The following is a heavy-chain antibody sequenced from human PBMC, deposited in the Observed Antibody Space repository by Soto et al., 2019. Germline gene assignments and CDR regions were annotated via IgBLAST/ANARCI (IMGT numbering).Heavy chain of an antibody. V-gene: IGHV4-59*01. CDR3: ARGGGGYRFDY. Sequence: PSETLSLTCAVSGTSIGTYYWSWIRQPPGKGLEWIGYIFYSGHLKYNPSLKSRLTISVDPPKNQISLRLTSVTAADTAVYYCARGGGGYRFDYWGQGALVTLSS. D-gene: IGHD1-26*01. J-gene: IGHJ4*02. CDR2: IFYSGHL. CDR1: GTSIGTYY.